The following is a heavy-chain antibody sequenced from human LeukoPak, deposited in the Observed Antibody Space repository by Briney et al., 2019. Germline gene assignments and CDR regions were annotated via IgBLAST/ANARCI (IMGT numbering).Heavy chain of an antibody. Sequence: PSETLSLTCAVSGGSISSGGYSWSWIRQPAGKGLEWVGRIYTSGSTNYNPSLKSRVTMSVDTSKNQFSLKLSSVTAADTAVYYCVRLGSSSFGWFDPWGQGTLVTVSS. J-gene: IGHJ5*02. CDR1: GGSISSGGYS. CDR3: VRLGSSSFGWFDP. V-gene: IGHV4-61*02. CDR2: IYTSGST. D-gene: IGHD6-6*01.